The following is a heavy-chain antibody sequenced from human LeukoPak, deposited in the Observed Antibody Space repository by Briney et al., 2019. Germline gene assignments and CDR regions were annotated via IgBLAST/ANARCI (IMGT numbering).Heavy chain of an antibody. CDR1: GFTFSSYG. J-gene: IGHJ4*02. D-gene: IGHD2-21*02. CDR2: IRYDGSNK. Sequence: PGGSLRLSCAASGFTFSSYGMHWVRQAPGKGLEWVAFIRYDGSNKYYADSVKGRFTISRDNSKNTVYLQMNSLRAEDTAVYYCAKDSLSYCGGDCATGYFDYWGQGTLVTVSS. V-gene: IGHV3-30*02. CDR3: AKDSLSYCGGDCATGYFDY.